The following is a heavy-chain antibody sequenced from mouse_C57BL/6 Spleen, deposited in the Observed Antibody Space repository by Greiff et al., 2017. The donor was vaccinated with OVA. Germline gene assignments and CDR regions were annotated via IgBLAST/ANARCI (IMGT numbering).Heavy chain of an antibody. CDR2: ISYDGSN. Sequence: EVQLQESGPGLVKPSQSLSLTCSVTGYSITSCDYWYWIRQFPGNKLEWMGYISYDGSNYYNTAIKNRISITRATSKNQFFLKLNSVTTEDRATYYCARDGSNYGFGYWGQGALVTVSA. CDR1: GYSITSCDY. CDR3: ARDGSNYGFGY. J-gene: IGHJ3*01. V-gene: IGHV3-6*01. D-gene: IGHD2-5*01.